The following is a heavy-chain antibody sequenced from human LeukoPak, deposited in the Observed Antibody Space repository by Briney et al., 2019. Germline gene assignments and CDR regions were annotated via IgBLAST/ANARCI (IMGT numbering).Heavy chain of an antibody. V-gene: IGHV4-4*07. J-gene: IGHJ4*02. CDR2: IYTSGST. CDR1: GGSISSYY. CDR3: TKGRGI. D-gene: IGHD3-10*01. Sequence: SETLSLTCTVSGGSISSYYWSWLRQPAGKGLEWIGRIYTSGSTTYNPSLKSRVTISVDTSKNQFSLKLTSVTAADTAVYYCTKGRGIWGQGTLVTVSS.